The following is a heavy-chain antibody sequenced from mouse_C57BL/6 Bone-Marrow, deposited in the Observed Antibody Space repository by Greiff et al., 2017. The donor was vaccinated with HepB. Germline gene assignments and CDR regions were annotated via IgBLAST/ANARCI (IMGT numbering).Heavy chain of an antibody. CDR3: ARRGYGNFHY. CDR2: IYPRSGNT. V-gene: IGHV1-81*01. CDR1: GYTFTSYG. Sequence: QVHVKQSGAELARPGASVKLSCKASGYTFTSYGISWVKQRTGQGLEWIGEIYPRSGNTYYNEKFKGKATLTADKSSSTAYMELRSLTSEDSAVYFCARRGYGNFHYWGQGTTLTVSS. D-gene: IGHD2-1*01. J-gene: IGHJ2*01.